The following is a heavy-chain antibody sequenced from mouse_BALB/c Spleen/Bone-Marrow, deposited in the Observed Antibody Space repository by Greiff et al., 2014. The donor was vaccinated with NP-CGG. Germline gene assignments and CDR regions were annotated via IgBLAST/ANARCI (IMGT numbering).Heavy chain of an antibody. CDR2: IYPGDGDT. J-gene: IGHJ4*01. Sequence: QVQLQQSGAELVRPGSSVKISCKASGYAFSSYWMNWGKQRPGQGLEWIGQIYPGDGDTNYIGKFKGKATLTADKSSSTAYMQLSSLTSEDSAVYFCARYYRNDYFALDYWGQGTSVTVSS. CDR3: ARYYRNDYFALDY. D-gene: IGHD2-14*01. CDR1: GYAFSSYW. V-gene: IGHV1-80*01.